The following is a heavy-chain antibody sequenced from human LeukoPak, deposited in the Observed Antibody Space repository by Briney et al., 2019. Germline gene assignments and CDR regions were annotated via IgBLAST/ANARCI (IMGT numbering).Heavy chain of an antibody. CDR2: IYYSGST. D-gene: IGHD3-10*01. Sequence: PSQTLSLTCTVSGGSISSGDYYWSWIRQPPGKGLEWIGYIYYSGSTYYNPSLKSRVTISVDTSKNQFSLKLSSVTAADTAVYYCARNSLGYYYYGMDVWGQGTTVTVSS. CDR3: ARNSLGYYYYGMDV. J-gene: IGHJ6*02. CDR1: GGSISSGDYY. V-gene: IGHV4-30-4*01.